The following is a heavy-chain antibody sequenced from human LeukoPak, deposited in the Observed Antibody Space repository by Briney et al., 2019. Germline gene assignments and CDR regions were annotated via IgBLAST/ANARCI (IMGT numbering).Heavy chain of an antibody. V-gene: IGHV3-30*01. CDR2: ISYDGSNK. J-gene: IGHJ6*03. Sequence: GGSLRLSCAASGFTFSSYAMHWVRQAPGKGLEWVAVISYDGSNKYYADSVKGRFTISRDNSKNRLYLQMNSLRAEDTAGYYCARDGVPAAIYRYYYYMDVWGKGTTVTVSS. D-gene: IGHD2-2*01. CDR1: GFTFSSYA. CDR3: ARDGVPAAIYRYYYYMDV.